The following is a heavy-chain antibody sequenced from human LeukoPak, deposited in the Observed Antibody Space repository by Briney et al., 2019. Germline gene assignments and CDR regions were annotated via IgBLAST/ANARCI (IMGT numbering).Heavy chain of an antibody. CDR3: AKVPGYSSIFDY. Sequence: GGSLRLSCAASGFTFSSYAMSWVRQAPGKGLEWVSANSSGGDGTYYADSVKGRFTISRDNSKNTLYLQMNSLRAEDTAVYYCAKVPGYSSIFDYWGQGTLVTVSS. V-gene: IGHV3-23*01. D-gene: IGHD6-13*01. J-gene: IGHJ4*02. CDR1: GFTFSSYA. CDR2: NSSGGDGT.